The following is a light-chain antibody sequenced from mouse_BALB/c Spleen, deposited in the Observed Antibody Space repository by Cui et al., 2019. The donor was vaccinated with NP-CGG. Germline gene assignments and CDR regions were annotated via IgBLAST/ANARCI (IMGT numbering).Light chain of an antibody. CDR3: ALWYSNHWV. J-gene: IGLJ1*01. CDR2: GTN. V-gene: IGLV1*01. Sequence: QVVVIQESAPTTSPGETVTLTCRSSTGAVTTSNYANWVQEKPDHLFTGLIGGTNNRAPGVPARFSGSLIGDKAALTITGAQTEDEAIYFCALWYSNHWVFGGGTKLTVL. CDR1: TGAVTTSNY.